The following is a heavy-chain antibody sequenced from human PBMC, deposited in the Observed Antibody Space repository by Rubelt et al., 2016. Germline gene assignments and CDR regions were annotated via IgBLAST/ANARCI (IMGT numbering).Heavy chain of an antibody. CDR1: GDSVSSNSAA. CDR2: TYYRSKWYN. V-gene: IGHV6-1*01. CDR3: ARGRSRYCSSTSCYVYYYYGMDV. Sequence: TCAISGDSVSSNSAAWNWIRQSPSRGLEWLGRTYYRSKWYNDYAVSVKSRITINPDTSKNQFSLQLNSVTPEDTAVYYCARGRSRYCSSTSCYVYYYYGMDVWGQGTTVTVSS. D-gene: IGHD2-2*01. J-gene: IGHJ6*02.